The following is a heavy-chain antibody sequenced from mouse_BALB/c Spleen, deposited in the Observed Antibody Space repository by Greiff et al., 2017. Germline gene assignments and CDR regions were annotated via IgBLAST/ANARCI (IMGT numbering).Heavy chain of an antibody. CDR2: IAPGSGST. J-gene: IGHJ2*01. CDR1: GYTFTSYW. V-gene: IGHV1S41*01. D-gene: IGHD2-1*01. CDR3: ARFYGNYVGFDY. Sequence: DLVKPGASVKLSCKASGYTFTSYWINWIKQRPGQGLEWIGRIAPGSGSTYYNEMFKGKATLTVDTSSSTAYIQLSSLSSEDSAVYFCARFYGNYVGFDYWGQGTTLTVSS.